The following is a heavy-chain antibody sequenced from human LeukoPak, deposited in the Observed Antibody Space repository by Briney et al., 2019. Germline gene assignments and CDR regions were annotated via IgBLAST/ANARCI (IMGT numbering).Heavy chain of an antibody. Sequence: GGSLRLSCAASGFTFSSYEMNWVRQAPGKGLGWVSYISSSGSTIYYADSVKGRFTISRDNAKNSLYLQMTSLRAEDTAVYYCASDVPRRSRYFDWLLNWGQGTLVSVSS. CDR2: ISSSGSTI. CDR3: ASDVPRRSRYFDWLLN. CDR1: GFTFSSYE. V-gene: IGHV3-48*03. D-gene: IGHD3-9*01. J-gene: IGHJ4*02.